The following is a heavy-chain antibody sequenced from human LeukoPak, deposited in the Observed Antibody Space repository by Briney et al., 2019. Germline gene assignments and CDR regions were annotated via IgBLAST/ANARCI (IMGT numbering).Heavy chain of an antibody. Sequence: PGGSLRLSCAASGFTFSSYGMHWVRQAPGKGLEWVAFIRYDGSNKYYADSVKGRFTISRDNSKNTLYLQMNSLRAEDTAVYYCANSSPEYSSSSRRGPLGYWGQGTLVTVSS. D-gene: IGHD6-6*01. J-gene: IGHJ4*02. CDR2: IRYDGSNK. CDR1: GFTFSSYG. CDR3: ANSSPEYSSSSRRGPLGY. V-gene: IGHV3-30*02.